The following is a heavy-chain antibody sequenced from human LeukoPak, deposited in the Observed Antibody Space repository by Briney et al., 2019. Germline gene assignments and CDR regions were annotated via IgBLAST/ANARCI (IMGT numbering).Heavy chain of an antibody. CDR3: GRDALVGYFAYYYMDV. J-gene: IGHJ6*03. D-gene: IGHD2-15*01. V-gene: IGHV4-59*11. CDR2: ISNSGST. CDR1: GGSISSHY. Sequence: SETLSLTCTVSGGSISSHYWTWIRQSPVKGLEWIGDISNSGSTSYNPSLKSRVTISIDTSKNQFSLKLSSVTAADTAVYYCGRDALVGYFAYYYMDVWGKGTTVTVSS.